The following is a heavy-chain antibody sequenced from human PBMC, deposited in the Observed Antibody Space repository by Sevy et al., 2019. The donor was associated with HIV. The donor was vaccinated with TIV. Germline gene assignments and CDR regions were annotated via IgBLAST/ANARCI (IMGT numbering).Heavy chain of an antibody. CDR1: GFTFKSYW. V-gene: IGHV3-7*01. Sequence: GSLRLSCAASGFTFKSYWMTWVRQAPGKGLEWVANINQDGSEKYYSDSLKGRFSISRDNSKNSVHLQINTLRAEDTAVYYCAREGSAYDTYYYHYAMDVWGQGTTVTVSS. J-gene: IGHJ6*02. D-gene: IGHD5-12*01. CDR3: AREGSAYDTYYYHYAMDV. CDR2: INQDGSEK.